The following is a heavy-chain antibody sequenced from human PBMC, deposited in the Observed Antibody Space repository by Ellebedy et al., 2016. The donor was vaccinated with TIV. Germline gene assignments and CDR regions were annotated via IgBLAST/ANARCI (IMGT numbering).Heavy chain of an antibody. CDR1: DGSVSSVTNH. V-gene: IGHV4-61*01. D-gene: IGHD3-10*01. CDR2: LYYSGST. J-gene: IGHJ4*02. CDR3: ARGGGSGRHRGLLDY. Sequence: SETLSLTCSVSDGSVSSVTNHWSWIRQPPGKGLEWIGYLYYSGSTDYSPSLKSRVTLSVDTSKNPFSLKLSSVTAADTAVYYCARGGGSGRHRGLLDYWGQGTLVTVSS.